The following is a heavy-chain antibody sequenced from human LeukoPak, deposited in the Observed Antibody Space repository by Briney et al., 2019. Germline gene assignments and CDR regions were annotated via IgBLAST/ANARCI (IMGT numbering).Heavy chain of an antibody. CDR1: GFTFSSYA. CDR3: AKDLHGAFDY. Sequence: GGSLRLSCAASGFTFSSYAMSWVRQAPGKGLHWLSAISANGINTYYADSVKSRFTISRDNSENTLYLHMHSLRADDTALYYCAKDLHGAFDYWGQGILVTVSS. CDR2: ISANGINT. V-gene: IGHV3-23*01. D-gene: IGHD3-10*01. J-gene: IGHJ4*02.